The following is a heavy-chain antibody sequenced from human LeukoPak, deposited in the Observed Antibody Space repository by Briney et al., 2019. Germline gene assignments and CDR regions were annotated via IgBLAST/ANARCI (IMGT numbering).Heavy chain of an antibody. J-gene: IGHJ5*02. D-gene: IGHD2-2*01. CDR1: GYTFTSYG. CDR3: AREDTYCSSTSCYRWFDP. V-gene: IGHV1-18*01. CDR2: ISAYNGNT. Sequence: ASVKVSCKASGYTFTSYGISWVRQAPGQGLEWMGWISAYNGNTNYAQKLQGRVTMTTDTSTSTAYMELRSLRSDDTAVYYCAREDTYCSSTSCYRWFDPWGQGTLVTVSS.